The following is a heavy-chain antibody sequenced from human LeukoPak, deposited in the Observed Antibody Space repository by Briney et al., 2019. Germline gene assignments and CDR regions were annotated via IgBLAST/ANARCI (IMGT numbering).Heavy chain of an antibody. D-gene: IGHD6-13*01. CDR2: IIPILGIA. CDR1: GGTFSNYA. V-gene: IGHV1-69*10. Sequence: VASVKVSCKASGGTFSNYAISWVRQAPGQGLEWMGAIIPILGIANYAQKFQGRVTITADKSTSTAYMELSSLRSEDTAVYYCARDRAAAGTSWFDAWGQATLVTVSS. CDR3: ARDRAAAGTSWFDA. J-gene: IGHJ5*02.